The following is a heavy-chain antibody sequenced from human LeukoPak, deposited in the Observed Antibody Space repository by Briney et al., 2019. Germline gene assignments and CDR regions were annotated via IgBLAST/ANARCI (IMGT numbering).Heavy chain of an antibody. CDR3: ASGRGDGYDFDY. D-gene: IGHD5-24*01. Sequence: SQTLSLTCTVSGGSISSGSYHCSWIRQPAGKGLEWIGRIYTSGSTNYNPSLKSRVTISVDTSKNQFSLKLSSVTAADTAVYYCASGRGDGYDFDYWGQGTLLTVSS. J-gene: IGHJ4*02. V-gene: IGHV4-61*02. CDR1: GGSISSGSYH. CDR2: IYTSGST.